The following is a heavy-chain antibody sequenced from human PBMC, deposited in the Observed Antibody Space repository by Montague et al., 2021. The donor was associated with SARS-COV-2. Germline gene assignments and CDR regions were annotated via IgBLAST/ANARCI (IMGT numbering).Heavy chain of an antibody. V-gene: IGHV4-4*02. J-gene: IGHJ4*02. D-gene: IGHD3-3*01. CDR2: NYHSGST. CDR3: ASGGAEWVVSNPERFDY. CDR1: GGSIRSSYW. Sequence: SETLSLTCTVSGGSIRSSYWCSWVRQPPGRGLGWIWANYHSGSTNYHPSLRSLVTISVDKSNTHFSLMLTSVTAADTAVYYCASGGAEWVVSNPERFDYWGQGTLVTVSS.